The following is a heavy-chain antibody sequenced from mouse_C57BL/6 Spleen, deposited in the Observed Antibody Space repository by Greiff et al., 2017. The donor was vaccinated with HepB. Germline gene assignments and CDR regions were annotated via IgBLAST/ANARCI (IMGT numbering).Heavy chain of an antibody. D-gene: IGHD2-4*01. J-gene: IGHJ3*01. V-gene: IGHV1-49*01. CDR1: YFAFMASA. CDR3: AREGTYYDYDAWFAY. CDR2: FTMYSDAT. Sequence: LKQSGAELVRPGSSVKLSCKDSYFAFMASAMHWVKQRPGHGLEWIGSFTMYSDATEYSENFKGKATLTANTSSSTAYMELSSLTSEDSAVYCCAREGTYYDYDAWFAYWGQGTLVTVSA.